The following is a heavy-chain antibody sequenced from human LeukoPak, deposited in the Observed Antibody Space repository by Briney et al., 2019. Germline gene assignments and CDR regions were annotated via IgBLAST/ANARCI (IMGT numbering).Heavy chain of an antibody. CDR2: ISAYNGNT. CDR1: GYTFTSYG. J-gene: IGHJ3*02. Sequence: RASVKVSCKASGYTFTSYGISWVRQAPGQGLEWMGWISAYNGNTNYAQKLQGRVTMTTDTSTSTAYMELRSLRSDDTAVYYCARLGYYYDSRDAFDIWGQGTMVTVSS. D-gene: IGHD3-22*01. V-gene: IGHV1-18*01. CDR3: ARLGYYYDSRDAFDI.